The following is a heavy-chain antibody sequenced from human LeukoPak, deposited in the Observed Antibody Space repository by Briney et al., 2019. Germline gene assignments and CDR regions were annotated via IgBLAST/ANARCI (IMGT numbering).Heavy chain of an antibody. CDR1: GFTFNNAW. V-gene: IGHV3-15*01. CDR3: TTLYMTTVTRTPGEGEAFDL. J-gene: IGHJ3*01. D-gene: IGHD4-17*01. Sequence: GGSLRLSCAASGFTFNNAWMYWVRQAPGKGLEWVGRIKSEDDGGTADYAAPVNARFTISRDDSKHTLYLQMSGLKTEDTGLYYCTTLYMTTVTRTPGEGEAFDLWGQGKMVTVSS. CDR2: IKSEDDGGTA.